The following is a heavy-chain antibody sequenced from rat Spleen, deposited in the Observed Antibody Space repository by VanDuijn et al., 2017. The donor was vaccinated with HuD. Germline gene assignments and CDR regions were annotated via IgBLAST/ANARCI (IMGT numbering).Heavy chain of an antibody. J-gene: IGHJ2*01. CDR1: GYSITSSYR. D-gene: IGHD1-6*01. CDR3: ARGYYGTHYFDY. V-gene: IGHV3-3*01. CDR2: INSAGST. Sequence: EVQLQESGPGLVKPSQSLSLTCSVTGYSITSSYRWNWIRKFPGNKLEWLGYINSAGSTNYHPSLKSRISITRDTSKNQFFLQVNSVTTEDTSTYYCARGYYGTHYFDYWGQGVMITVSS.